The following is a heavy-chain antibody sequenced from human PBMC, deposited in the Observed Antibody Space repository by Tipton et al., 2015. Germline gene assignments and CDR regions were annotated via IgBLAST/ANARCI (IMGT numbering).Heavy chain of an antibody. Sequence: SLRLSCAASEFTFRNYGMHWVRQAPGKGLEWVAVIWYDGSVKNYADSVKGRFTISRDNSKNTLYLQMTSLRAEDTAVYYCARGRPTNFESWSGYPPSDLDYWGQGTLVIVSS. CDR3: ARGRPTNFESWSGYPPSDLDY. V-gene: IGHV3-33*08. D-gene: IGHD3-3*01. CDR2: IWYDGSVK. J-gene: IGHJ4*02. CDR1: EFTFRNYG.